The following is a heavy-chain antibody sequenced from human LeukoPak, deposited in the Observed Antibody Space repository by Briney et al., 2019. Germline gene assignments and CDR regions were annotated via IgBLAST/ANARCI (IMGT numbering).Heavy chain of an antibody. J-gene: IGHJ3*02. CDR2: IYYSGST. CDR1: GGSISSYY. Sequence: PSETLSLTCTVSGGSISSYYWSWIRQPPGKGLEWIGYIYYSGSTNYNPSLKSRVTISVDTSKNQFSLELSSVTAADTAVYYCAGTTLDYYDSSGSYAFDIWGQGTMVTVSS. CDR3: AGTTLDYYDSSGSYAFDI. D-gene: IGHD3-22*01. V-gene: IGHV4-59*01.